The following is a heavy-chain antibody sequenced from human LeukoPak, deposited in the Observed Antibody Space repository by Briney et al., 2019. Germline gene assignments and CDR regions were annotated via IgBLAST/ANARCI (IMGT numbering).Heavy chain of an antibody. CDR3: ASGQMTTVNPGYFDY. CDR1: GGTFSSYA. Sequence: GSSVKVSCKASGGTFSSYAISWVRQAPGQGLEWMGRIIPIFGIANYAQKFQGRVTITADKSTSTAYMELSSLRSEDTAVYCCASGQMTTVNPGYFDYWGQGTLVTVSS. CDR2: IIPIFGIA. V-gene: IGHV1-69*04. J-gene: IGHJ4*02. D-gene: IGHD4-17*01.